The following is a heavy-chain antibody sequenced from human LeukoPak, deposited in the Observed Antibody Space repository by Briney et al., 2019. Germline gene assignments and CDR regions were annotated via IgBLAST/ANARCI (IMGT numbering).Heavy chain of an antibody. Sequence: ASVKVSCKASGGTFSSYAISWVRQAPGQGLEWMGRIIPIFGTANYAQKFQGRVTITTDESTSTAYMELSSLRSEDTAVYYCARGRNFNYYDSSNYMDAWGKGTTVTVSS. CDR2: IIPIFGTA. D-gene: IGHD3-22*01. V-gene: IGHV1-69*05. CDR1: GGTFSSYA. J-gene: IGHJ6*03. CDR3: ARGRNFNYYDSSNYMDA.